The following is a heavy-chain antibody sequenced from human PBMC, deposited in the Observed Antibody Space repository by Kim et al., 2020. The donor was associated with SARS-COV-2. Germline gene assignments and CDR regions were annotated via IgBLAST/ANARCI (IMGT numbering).Heavy chain of an antibody. CDR1: GGSFSGYY. D-gene: IGHD5-12*01. CDR2: INHSGST. V-gene: IGHV4-34*01. J-gene: IGHJ5*02. CDR3: ARDWDSGYSNWFDP. Sequence: SETLSLTCAVYGGSFSGYYWSWIRQPPGKGLEWIGEINHSGSTNYNPSLKSRVTISVDTSKNQFSLKLSSVTAADTAVYYCARDWDSGYSNWFDPWGQGTLVTVSS.